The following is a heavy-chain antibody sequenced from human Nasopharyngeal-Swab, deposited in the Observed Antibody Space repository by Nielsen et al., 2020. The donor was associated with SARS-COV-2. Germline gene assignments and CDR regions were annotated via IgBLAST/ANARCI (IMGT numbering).Heavy chain of an antibody. Sequence: LRLSCTVSGASLTSGNYYWSWIRQHPGKGLEWIGYISYSGNTFYNPSLQSRITISVDTSKDQFSLKVTSVTAADTAVYYCAALGSSLNWFDPWGQGSLVTVSS. CDR3: AALGSSLNWFDP. J-gene: IGHJ5*02. V-gene: IGHV4-31*03. D-gene: IGHD3-10*01. CDR2: ISYSGNT. CDR1: GASLTSGNYY.